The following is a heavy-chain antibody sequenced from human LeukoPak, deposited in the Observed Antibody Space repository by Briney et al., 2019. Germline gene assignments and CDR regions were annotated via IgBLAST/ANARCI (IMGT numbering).Heavy chain of an antibody. CDR1: GGSVSSGSYY. D-gene: IGHD2-8*01. J-gene: IGHJ3*02. V-gene: IGHV4-61*01. CDR2: IYYSGST. Sequence: SETLSVTCTVSGGSVSSGSYYWSWIRQPPGKGLEWIGYIYYSGSTNYNPSLKSRVTISVDTSKNQFSLKLSSVTAADTAVYYCARDPVYDAFDIWGQGTMVTVSS. CDR3: ARDPVYDAFDI.